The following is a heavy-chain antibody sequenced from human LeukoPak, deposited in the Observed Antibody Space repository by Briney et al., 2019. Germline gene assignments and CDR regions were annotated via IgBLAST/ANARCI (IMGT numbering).Heavy chain of an antibody. D-gene: IGHD3-3*01. CDR3: AIRFRRGGLDY. Sequence: SETLSLTCTVSGGSISSYYWSWIRQPPGKGLEWIGYIYYSGSTNYNPSLKSRVTISVDTSKNQFSLKLSSVTAADTAVYYCAIRFRRGGLDYWGQGTLVTVSS. CDR2: IYYSGST. V-gene: IGHV4-59*01. CDR1: GGSISSYY. J-gene: IGHJ4*02.